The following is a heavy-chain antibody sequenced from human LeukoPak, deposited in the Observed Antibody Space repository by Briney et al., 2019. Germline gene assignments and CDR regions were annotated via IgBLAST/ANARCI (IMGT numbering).Heavy chain of an antibody. CDR3: ARAWGPGGYYYYYMDV. Sequence: ASVKVSCKASGHIFTGYYMHWVRQAPGQGLEWMGWINPKSGGTNYAQKLQGRVTMTTDTSTSTAYMELRSLRSDDTAVYYCARAWGPGGYYYYYMDVWGKGTTVTISS. CDR1: GHIFTGYY. V-gene: IGHV1-2*02. D-gene: IGHD7-27*01. J-gene: IGHJ6*03. CDR2: INPKSGGT.